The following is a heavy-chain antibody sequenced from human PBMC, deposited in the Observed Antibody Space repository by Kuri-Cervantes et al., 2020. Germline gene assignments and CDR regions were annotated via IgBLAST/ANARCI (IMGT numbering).Heavy chain of an antibody. D-gene: IGHD1-26*01. Sequence: GGSLRLSCAASGFTISSHWISWVRQAPGKGPEWVANIKQDGREKYYVDSVKGRFTISRDNAKNSLYLQMNSLRAEDTAVYYCVHSEGSGSYWGMDVWGQGTTVTVSS. J-gene: IGHJ6*02. CDR2: IKQDGREK. CDR3: VHSEGSGSYWGMDV. V-gene: IGHV3-7*01. CDR1: GFTISSHW.